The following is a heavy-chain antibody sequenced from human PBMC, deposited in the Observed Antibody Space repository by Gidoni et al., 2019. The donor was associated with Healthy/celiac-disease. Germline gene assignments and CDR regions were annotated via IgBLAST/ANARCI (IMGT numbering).Heavy chain of an antibody. CDR1: GFTFSSYA. D-gene: IGHD3-22*01. CDR2: ISGSGGST. J-gene: IGHJ6*02. Sequence: EVQLLESGGGLVQPGGSLRLSCAASGFTFSSYAMSWVRQAPGKGLEWFSAISGSGGSTYYADSVKGRFTISRDNSKNTLYLQMNSLRAEDTAVYYCAKSDYYDSSGYYPDQGGMDVWGQGTTVTVSS. CDR3: AKSDYYDSSGYYPDQGGMDV. V-gene: IGHV3-23*01.